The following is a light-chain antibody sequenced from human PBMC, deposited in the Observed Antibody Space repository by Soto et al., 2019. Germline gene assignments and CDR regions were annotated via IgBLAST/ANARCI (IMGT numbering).Light chain of an antibody. J-gene: IGLJ1*01. Sequence: QSALTQPPSASGSPGQSVTISCTGTSSDVGGYKFVSWYQQHPGKAPKLIIYDVRYRPSGISDRFSGSKSGNTASLTISGLQAEDEADYYCSSYTNTNTYVFGSGTKLTVL. CDR2: DVR. CDR3: SSYTNTNTYV. CDR1: SSDVGGYKF. V-gene: IGLV2-14*03.